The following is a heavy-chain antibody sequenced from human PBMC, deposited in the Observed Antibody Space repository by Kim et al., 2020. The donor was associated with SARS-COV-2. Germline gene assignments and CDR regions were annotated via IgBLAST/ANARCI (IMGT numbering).Heavy chain of an antibody. CDR3: TSSRGLVLFTY. D-gene: IGHD2-8*02. Sequence: TEYDAAVKGRLTTSRDDSRNSVYLQMSSLKTEDPAVYYCTSSRGLVLFTYWGQGTLVTVSS. V-gene: IGHV3-72*01. CDR2: T. J-gene: IGHJ4*02.